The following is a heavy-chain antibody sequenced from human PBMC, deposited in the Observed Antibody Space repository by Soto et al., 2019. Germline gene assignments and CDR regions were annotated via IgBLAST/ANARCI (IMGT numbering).Heavy chain of an antibody. Sequence: GVSLRLSCAASGFTFSDHYMDWVRQAPGKGLERVGRTRNKANSYTTEYAASVKGRFTISRDDSKNSLYLQMNSLKTEDTAVYYCAPGIWELHWFDYWGQGTRVTVYS. CDR1: GFTFSDHY. J-gene: IGHJ4*02. CDR3: APGIWELHWFDY. D-gene: IGHD1-26*01. CDR2: TRNKANSYTT. V-gene: IGHV3-72*01.